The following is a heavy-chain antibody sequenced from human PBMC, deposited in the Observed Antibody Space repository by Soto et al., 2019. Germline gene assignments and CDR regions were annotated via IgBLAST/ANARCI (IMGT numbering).Heavy chain of an antibody. CDR1: GFTFSSYS. CDR2: ISSSSSYI. D-gene: IGHD3-22*01. V-gene: IGHV3-21*01. Sequence: GGSLRLSCAASGFTFSSYSMNWVRQAPGKGLEWVSSISSSSSYIYYADSVKGRFTISRDNAKNSLYLQMNSLRAEDTAVYYCARDFGLREYYDSSGYPAHNWLDPWGQGTLVTVYS. J-gene: IGHJ5*02. CDR3: ARDFGLREYYDSSGYPAHNWLDP.